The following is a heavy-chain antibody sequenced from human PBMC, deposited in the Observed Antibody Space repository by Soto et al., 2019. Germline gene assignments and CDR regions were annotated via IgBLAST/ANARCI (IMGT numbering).Heavy chain of an antibody. J-gene: IGHJ4*02. V-gene: IGHV3-15*01. CDR3: TTVEMATIPFNY. D-gene: IGHD5-12*01. CDR2: IKTKTDGATT. Sequence: PGGSLRLSCTASGFAFSNACMSWVRQAPGKGLEWVGRIKTKTDGATTDYATPVKGRFTISRDDSKNTLYLVMNNLKTEDTAVYYCTTVEMATIPFNYWGQGTLVTVSS. CDR1: GFAFSNAC.